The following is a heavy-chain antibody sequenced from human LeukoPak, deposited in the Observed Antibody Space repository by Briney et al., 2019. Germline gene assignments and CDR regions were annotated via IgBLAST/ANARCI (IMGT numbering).Heavy chain of an antibody. V-gene: IGHV4-59*12. CDR2: IYYSGST. Sequence: PSETLSLTCTVSGGSISSYYWSWIRQPPGKGLEWIGYIYYSGSTNYNPSLKSRVTISVDKSKNQFSLKLSSVTAADTAVYYCARDAPYGSGRNFDYWGQGTLVTVSS. J-gene: IGHJ4*02. CDR3: ARDAPYGSGRNFDY. CDR1: GGSISSYY. D-gene: IGHD3-10*01.